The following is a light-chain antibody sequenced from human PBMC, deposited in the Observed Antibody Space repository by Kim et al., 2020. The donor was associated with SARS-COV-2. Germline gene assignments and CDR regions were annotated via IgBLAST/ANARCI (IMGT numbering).Light chain of an antibody. CDR1: QSILYSSNNKNY. CDR3: QQYYLTWWT. V-gene: IGKV4-1*01. CDR2: WAS. J-gene: IGKJ1*01. Sequence: IVMTQSPDSLAVSLGERATINCKSSQSILYSSNNKNYLAWYQQKPGQPPRLLIYWASTRESGVPDRFSGSGSGTDFTLTINSLQADDVAVYYCQQYYLTWWTFGQGTKVDIK.